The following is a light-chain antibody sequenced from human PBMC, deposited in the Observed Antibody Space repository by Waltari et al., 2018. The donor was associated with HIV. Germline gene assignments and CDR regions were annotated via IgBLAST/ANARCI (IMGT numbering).Light chain of an antibody. CDR3: SSYTGTSTHVV. CDR1: SSDVGGYNY. J-gene: IGLJ2*01. Sequence: QSYLTHPASVSGSPGPSIPISCTGTSSDVGGYNYFSWYQQHSCHAPQLLIYEVSNRPSGVSNRFSGSKAGNTASLTISGLQAEDEAYYYCSSYTGTSTHVVFGGGTKLTVL. CDR2: EVS. V-gene: IGLV2-14*01.